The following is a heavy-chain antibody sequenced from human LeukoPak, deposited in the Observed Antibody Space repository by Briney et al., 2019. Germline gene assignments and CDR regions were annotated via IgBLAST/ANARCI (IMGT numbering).Heavy chain of an antibody. J-gene: IGHJ5*02. Sequence: GGSLRLSCAASGFTFSSYGMHWVRQAPGKGLEWVAFIRYDGSNKYYADSVKGRFTISRDNSKNTLYLQMNSLRAEDTAVYYCAKDAAPIVVVPAAIPNWFDPWGQGTLVTVSS. CDR2: IRYDGSNK. D-gene: IGHD2-2*01. CDR1: GFTFSSYG. CDR3: AKDAAPIVVVPAAIPNWFDP. V-gene: IGHV3-30*02.